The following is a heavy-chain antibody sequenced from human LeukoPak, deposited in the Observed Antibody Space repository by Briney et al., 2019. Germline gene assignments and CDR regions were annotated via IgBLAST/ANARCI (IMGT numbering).Heavy chain of an antibody. CDR1: GFTFSSYA. CDR3: VKERTSGWYDFDF. V-gene: IGHV3-23*01. CDR2: ISGNGGST. D-gene: IGHD6-19*01. Sequence: GGSLRLSCAASGFTFSSYAMSWVRQAPGKGLEWVSAISGNGGSTYYADSVKGRFTISRDNSKNTLFLQLSSLRDEDTAVYYCVKERTSGWYDFDFWGQGTLVTVSS. J-gene: IGHJ4*02.